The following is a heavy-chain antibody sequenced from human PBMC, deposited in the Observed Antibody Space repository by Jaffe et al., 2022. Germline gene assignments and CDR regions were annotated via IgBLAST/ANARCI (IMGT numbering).Heavy chain of an antibody. CDR1: GYSISSGYY. D-gene: IGHD6-13*01. CDR2: IYHSGST. CDR3: ARLRQQGFDY. J-gene: IGHJ4*02. Sequence: QVQLQESGPGLVKPSETLSLTCAVSGYSISSGYYWGWIRQPPGKGLEWIGSIYHSGSTYYNPSLKSRVTISVDTSKNQFSLKLSSVTAADTAVYYCARLRQQGFDYWGQGTLVTVSS. V-gene: IGHV4-38-2*01.